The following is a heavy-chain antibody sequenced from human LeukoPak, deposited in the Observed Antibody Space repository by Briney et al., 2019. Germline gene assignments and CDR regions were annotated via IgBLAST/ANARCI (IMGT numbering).Heavy chain of an antibody. D-gene: IGHD2-8*01. J-gene: IGHJ6*03. CDR3: ARMGVYYYYYYMDV. V-gene: IGHV4-59*01. Sequence: SETLSLTCTVSGGSISSYYWSWIRQPPGKGLEWIGYIYYNGSTNYNPSLKSRVTISVDTSKNQFSLKLSSVTAADTAVYYCARMGVYYYYYYMDVWGKGTTVTVSS. CDR1: GGSISSYY. CDR2: IYYNGST.